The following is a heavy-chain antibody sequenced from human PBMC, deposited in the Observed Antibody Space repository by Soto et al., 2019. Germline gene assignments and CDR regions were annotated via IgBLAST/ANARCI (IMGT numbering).Heavy chain of an antibody. Sequence: QVQLQESGPGLVKPSETLSLTCTVSGGSISGYYWAWIRQPPGKGLEWIGYIYYSGSTNYNPSLKSPVTISVDSSMSQFSLKLNSVTAADTAVYYCARGQRLLRGFGAVTWNYMDVWGKGTTVTVSS. CDR1: GGSISGYY. J-gene: IGHJ6*03. V-gene: IGHV4-59*01. D-gene: IGHD3-3*01. CDR2: IYYSGST. CDR3: ARGQRLLRGFGAVTWNYMDV.